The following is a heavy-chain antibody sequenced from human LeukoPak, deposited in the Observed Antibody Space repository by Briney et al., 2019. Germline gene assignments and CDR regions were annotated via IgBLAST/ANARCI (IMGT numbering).Heavy chain of an antibody. J-gene: IGHJ4*02. V-gene: IGHV4-39*01. CDR2: IYYSGNT. D-gene: IGHD5-24*01. CDR3: ARTPRDGYNSPYFDY. Sequence: SETLSLTCTVSGGSISSSSYYWGWLRQPPGKGLEWIGSIYYSGNTYYNPSLNSRVTISVDTSKNQFSLKLSSVTAADTAVFYCARTPRDGYNSPYFDYWGQGTLVTVSS. CDR1: GGSISSSSYY.